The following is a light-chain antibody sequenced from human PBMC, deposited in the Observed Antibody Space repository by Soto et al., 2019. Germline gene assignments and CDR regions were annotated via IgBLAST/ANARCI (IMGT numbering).Light chain of an antibody. V-gene: IGKV1-5*01. CDR1: QSVSTW. J-gene: IGKJ1*01. Sequence: DIQMTQSPSTLSASVGYRVTITCRASQSVSTWLAWYQQKKGKAPNLLIYDVSSLESGVPSRFSGSGYGTEFNLSISSLQTDDFATYYCQQYISESWTFGQGTKVDTK. CDR2: DVS. CDR3: QQYISESWT.